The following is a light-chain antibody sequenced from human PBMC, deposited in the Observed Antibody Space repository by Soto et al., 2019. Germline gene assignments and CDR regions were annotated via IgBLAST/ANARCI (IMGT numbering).Light chain of an antibody. CDR1: SSDVGFYDY. Sequence: QSALTQPASVSGSPGQSITISCTGTSSDVGFYDYVSWYQQRPGKAPKLMIYEVTHRPSGVSNRFSGSKSGNTASLTISGLQTEDEADYYCNSYTTSNTCVFGTGTKVTVL. J-gene: IGLJ1*01. CDR2: EVT. V-gene: IGLV2-14*01. CDR3: NSYTTSNTCV.